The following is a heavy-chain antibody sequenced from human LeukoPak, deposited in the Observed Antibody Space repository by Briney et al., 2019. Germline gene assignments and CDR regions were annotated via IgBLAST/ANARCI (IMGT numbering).Heavy chain of an antibody. CDR3: AKETEEAFDI. J-gene: IGHJ3*02. V-gene: IGHV3-21*01. D-gene: IGHD2-21*02. CDR2: IGGSSSSI. Sequence: GGSLRLSCVASGFTFSSYWMHWVRQAPGKGLEWVSSIGGSSSSIYYADSVRGRFTISRDNAKNSLYLQMNSLRAEDTAVYYCAKETEEAFDIWGQGTMVTVSS. CDR1: GFTFSSYW.